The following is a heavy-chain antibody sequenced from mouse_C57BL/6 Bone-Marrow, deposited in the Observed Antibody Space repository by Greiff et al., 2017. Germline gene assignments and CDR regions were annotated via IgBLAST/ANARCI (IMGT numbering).Heavy chain of an antibody. CDR2: IHPSDSDT. J-gene: IGHJ4*01. CDR3: AIPTYYGSSRGYYAMDY. CDR1: GYTFTSYW. Sequence: QVQLQQPGAELVKPGASVKVSCKASGYTFTSYWMHWVKQRPGQGLEWIGRIHPSDSDTNYNQKFKGKATLTVDTSSSTAYMQLSSLTSEDSAVYYCAIPTYYGSSRGYYAMDYWGQGTSVTVSS. V-gene: IGHV1-74*01. D-gene: IGHD1-1*01.